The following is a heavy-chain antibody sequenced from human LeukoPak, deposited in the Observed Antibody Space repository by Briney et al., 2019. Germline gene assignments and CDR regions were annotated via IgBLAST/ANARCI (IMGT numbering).Heavy chain of an antibody. D-gene: IGHD4-23*01. CDR1: GFTFSTYD. CDR3: AKKETVGSPGNYFDH. J-gene: IGHJ4*02. CDR2: INDGGYNT. V-gene: IGHV3-23*01. Sequence: GGSLRLSCAASGFTFSTYDMNWVRQAPGKGLEWVSAINDGGYNTYYADSVGGRFTISRDNAKNTLYLQMNSLRAEDTAAYYCAKKETVGSPGNYFDHWGQGTLVTVSS.